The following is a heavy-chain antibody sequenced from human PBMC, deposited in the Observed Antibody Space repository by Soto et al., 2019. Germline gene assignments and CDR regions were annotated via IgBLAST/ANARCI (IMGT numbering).Heavy chain of an antibody. CDR1: GYTFTSYA. V-gene: IGHV1-8*02. J-gene: IGHJ4*02. Sequence: ASVKVSCKASGYTFTSYAIHWVRQATGQGLEWMGWMNPNSGNTGYAQKFQGRVTMTRDTSISTAYMELSSLRDEDTAVYYCAGPWNKQWGQGTPVTVSS. CDR3: AGPWNKQ. D-gene: IGHD1-1*01. CDR2: MNPNSGNT.